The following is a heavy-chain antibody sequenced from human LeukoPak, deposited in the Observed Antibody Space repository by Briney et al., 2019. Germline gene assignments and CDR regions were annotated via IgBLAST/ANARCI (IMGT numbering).Heavy chain of an antibody. V-gene: IGHV1-18*01. CDR1: GGTFSSYA. J-gene: IGHJ6*03. D-gene: IGHD6-19*01. Sequence: EASVKVSCKASGGTFSSYAISWVRQAPGQGLEWMGWISAYNGNTNYAQKLQGRVTMTTDTSTSTAYMELRSLRSDDTAVYYCARDTPRIAVAGTLDYYYYMDVRGKGTTVTVSS. CDR2: ISAYNGNT. CDR3: ARDTPRIAVAGTLDYYYYMDV.